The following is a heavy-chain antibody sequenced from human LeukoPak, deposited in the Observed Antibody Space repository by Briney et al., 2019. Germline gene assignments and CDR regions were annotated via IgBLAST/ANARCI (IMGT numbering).Heavy chain of an antibody. CDR3: ARDGSVSSGYPNY. Sequence: SVKVSCTASGGTFSSYAISWVRQAPGQGLEWMGGIIPIFGTANYAQKFQGRVTITADESTSTAYMELSSLRSEDTAVYYCARDGSVSSGYPNYWGQGTLVTVSS. CDR2: IIPIFGTA. D-gene: IGHD3-22*01. V-gene: IGHV1-69*13. J-gene: IGHJ4*02. CDR1: GGTFSSYA.